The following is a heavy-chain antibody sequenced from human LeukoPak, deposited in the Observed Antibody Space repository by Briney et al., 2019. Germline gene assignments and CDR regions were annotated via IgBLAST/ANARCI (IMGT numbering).Heavy chain of an antibody. CDR1: GGSFSGYY. J-gene: IGHJ3*02. CDR3: ASRRSVYAKRNAFDI. V-gene: IGHV4-34*01. CDR2: INHSGST. Sequence: SETLSPTCAVYGGSFSGYYWSWIRQPPGKGLEWIGEINHSGSTNYNPSLKSRVTISVDTSKNQFSLKLSSVTAADTAVYYCASRRSVYAKRNAFDIWGQGTMVTVSS. D-gene: IGHD1-14*01.